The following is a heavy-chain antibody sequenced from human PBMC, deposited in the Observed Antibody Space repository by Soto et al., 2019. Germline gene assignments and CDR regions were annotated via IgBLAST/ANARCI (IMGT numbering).Heavy chain of an antibody. CDR2: IYYSGST. CDR3: ARDVRYSSSWSTYYYYGMDV. D-gene: IGHD6-13*01. J-gene: IGHJ6*02. V-gene: IGHV4-61*01. Sequence: SETLSLTCTVSGGSVSSGSYYWSWIRQPQGKGLEWIGYIYYSGSTNYNPSLKSRVTISVDTSKNQFSLKLSSVTAADTAVYYCARDVRYSSSWSTYYYYGMDVWGQGTTVTSP. CDR1: GGSVSSGSYY.